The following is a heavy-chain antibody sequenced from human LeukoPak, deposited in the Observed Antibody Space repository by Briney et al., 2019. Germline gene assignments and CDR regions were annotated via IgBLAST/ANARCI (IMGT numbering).Heavy chain of an antibody. CDR1: GFTFSSYG. J-gene: IGHJ4*02. V-gene: IGHV3-30*18. CDR2: ISYDGSNK. Sequence: GGSLRFSCVASGFTFSSYGMHWVRQAPGKGLEWVAVISYDGSNKYYADSVKGRFTISRDNSKNTLYLQMNSLRAEDTAVYYCAKDRGYSGYRRYFDYWGQGTLVTVSS. CDR3: AKDRGYSGYRRYFDY. D-gene: IGHD5-12*01.